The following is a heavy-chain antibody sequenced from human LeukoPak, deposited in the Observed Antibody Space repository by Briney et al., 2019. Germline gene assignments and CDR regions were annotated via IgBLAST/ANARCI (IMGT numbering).Heavy chain of an antibody. Sequence: ASVKVSCKASGYTFTSYGISWVRQAPGQGLEGRGWISAYNGNTNYAHKLQGRVTMTTDTSPSTAYMQLRSLRSDDTAAYYCARESDVELDYWGQGTLVTVSS. J-gene: IGHJ4*02. D-gene: IGHD2-21*02. CDR1: GYTFTSYG. V-gene: IGHV1-18*01. CDR2: ISAYNGNT. CDR3: ARESDVELDY.